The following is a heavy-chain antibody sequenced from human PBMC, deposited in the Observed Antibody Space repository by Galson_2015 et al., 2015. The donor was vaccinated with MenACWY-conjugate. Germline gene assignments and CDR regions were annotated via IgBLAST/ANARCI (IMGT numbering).Heavy chain of an antibody. D-gene: IGHD2-8*01. CDR2: IRSKRNNYAT. Sequence: SLRLSCAASGFSFSDSAMHWVRQASGKGLEWVGRIRSKRNNYATTYAASVQGRFTLSRDESERTAYLHMNSLKTEDTAIYYCTRQSPLNFDYWGQGVLVTVSS. J-gene: IGHJ4*02. CDR3: TRQSPLNFDY. CDR1: GFSFSDSA. V-gene: IGHV3-73*01.